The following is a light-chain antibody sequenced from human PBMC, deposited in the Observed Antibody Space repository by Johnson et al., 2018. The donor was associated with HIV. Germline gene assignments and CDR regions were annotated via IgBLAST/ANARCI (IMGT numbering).Light chain of an antibody. J-gene: IGLJ1*01. V-gene: IGLV1-51*01. CDR1: SSNIGNNY. Sequence: QSVLSQPPSVSAAPGQKVTISCSGSSSNIGNNYVSWYQQFPGTAPKLLIYDNNKRPSGIPDRFSGSKSGTSATLGITGLQTGDEADYYCGTWDSSLSAGGNVFGTGTKVTVL. CDR3: GTWDSSLSAGGNV. CDR2: DNN.